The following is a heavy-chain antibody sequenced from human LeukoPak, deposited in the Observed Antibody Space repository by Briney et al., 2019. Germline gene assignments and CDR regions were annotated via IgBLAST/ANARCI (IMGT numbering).Heavy chain of an antibody. D-gene: IGHD3-10*01. Sequence: PGRSLRLSCAASGFTFSSYAMHWVRQAPGKGLEWVAVISYDGSNKYYADSVKGRFTISRDNSKNTLYLQMNSLRAEDTAVYYCARDGVRGVNDAFDIWGQGTMVTVSS. V-gene: IGHV3-30*04. CDR2: ISYDGSNK. CDR3: ARDGVRGVNDAFDI. J-gene: IGHJ3*02. CDR1: GFTFSSYA.